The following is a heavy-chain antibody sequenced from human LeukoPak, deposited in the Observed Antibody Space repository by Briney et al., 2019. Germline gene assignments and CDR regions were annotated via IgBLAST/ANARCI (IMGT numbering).Heavy chain of an antibody. CDR1: GFIFSSYS. CDR2: IGLASGFT. V-gene: IGHV3-21*05. J-gene: IGHJ4*02. D-gene: IGHD1-20*01. CDR3: ARDHNWAFDY. Sequence: GGSLRLSCAATGFIFSSYSMNWVRQAPGRGLEWISYIGLASGFTSYADSVKGRFTISSDTARNSLYLHMHSLRAEDTAVYYCARDHNWAFDYWGQGALVTVSS.